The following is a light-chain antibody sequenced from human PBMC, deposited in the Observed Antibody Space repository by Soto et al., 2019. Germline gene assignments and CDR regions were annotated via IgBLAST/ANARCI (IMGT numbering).Light chain of an antibody. V-gene: IGKV2D-29*01. CDR1: QSLLHSDGKTY. Sequence: DIVVTQAPLSLSVTPGQPASISCKSSQSLLHSDGKTYLYWFLQRPGQAPQLLIYEISNRFSGVADRFTCSGSVTDFPLKVSRVEADDVGVYYCMQSKQPQYTFGQGTKLES. CDR3: MQSKQPQYT. J-gene: IGKJ2*01. CDR2: EIS.